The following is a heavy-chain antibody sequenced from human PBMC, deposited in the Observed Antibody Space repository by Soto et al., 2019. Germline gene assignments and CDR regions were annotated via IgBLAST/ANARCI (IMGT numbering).Heavy chain of an antibody. CDR3: ARRIVGTTGHAMDV. Sequence: QVQLVESGGGLVKPGGSLRLSCAASGFTFSDYHMSWIRQAPGKGLELVSYISSSGSNVYYADSVKGRFTISRDNAKNSLYLQMNRLRVEDTAVYYCARRIVGTTGHAMDVWGQGTKVTVSS. J-gene: IGHJ6*02. D-gene: IGHD1-26*01. V-gene: IGHV3-11*01. CDR1: GFTFSDYH. CDR2: ISSSGSNV.